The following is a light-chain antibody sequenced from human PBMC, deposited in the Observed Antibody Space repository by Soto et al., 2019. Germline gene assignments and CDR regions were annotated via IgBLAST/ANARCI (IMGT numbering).Light chain of an antibody. CDR3: QKYDSAPQT. Sequence: DIPMTQSPSSLSASVGDRVTITCRASQGIGNYLAWFQQKPGKVPKLLIYAASTLQSGIPSRFRGSGSGTDFTLTINSLQPEDVATYYCQKYDSAPQTFGQGTKVGIK. V-gene: IGKV1-27*01. CDR2: AAS. J-gene: IGKJ1*01. CDR1: QGIGNY.